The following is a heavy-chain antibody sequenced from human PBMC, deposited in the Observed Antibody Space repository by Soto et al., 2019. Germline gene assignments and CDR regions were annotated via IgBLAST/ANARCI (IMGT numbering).Heavy chain of an antibody. Sequence: ASVKVSCKASGYTFTSYGISWVRQAPGQGLEWMGWISAYNGNTNYAQKLQGRVTMTTDTSTSTAYMELRSLRSDDTAVYYCAIQDSGDLIADYWGQGTLVTVSS. J-gene: IGHJ4*02. CDR2: ISAYNGNT. D-gene: IGHD4-17*01. CDR3: AIQDSGDLIADY. CDR1: GYTFTSYG. V-gene: IGHV1-18*01.